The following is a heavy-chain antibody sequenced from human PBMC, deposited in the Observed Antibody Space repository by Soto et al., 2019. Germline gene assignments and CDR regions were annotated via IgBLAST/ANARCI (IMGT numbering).Heavy chain of an antibody. D-gene: IGHD3-9*01. V-gene: IGHV1-69*02. J-gene: IGHJ4*02. CDR1: GGTFSSYT. CDR2: IIPILGIA. CDR3: ARGGGSYDILTVSLDY. Sequence: QVQLVQSGAEVKKPGSSVKVSCKASGGTFSSYTISWVRQAPGQGLEWMGRIIPILGIANYAQKFQGRVTITADKSTSTAYMELSSLRSEDTAVYYCARGGGSYDILTVSLDYWGQGTLVTVSS.